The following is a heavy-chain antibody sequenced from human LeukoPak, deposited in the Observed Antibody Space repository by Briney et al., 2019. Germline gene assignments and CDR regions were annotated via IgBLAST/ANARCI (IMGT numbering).Heavy chain of an antibody. D-gene: IGHD6-13*01. CDR2: IYYSGST. J-gene: IGHJ4*02. V-gene: IGHV4-59*01. CDR1: GDSISPYY. CDR3: ARLPYSTAVGTPFDY. Sequence: SETLSLTCTVSGDSISPYYWSWVRQPPGKGLEWIGYIYYSGSTNYNPSLKSRVTISVDKSKNQFSLKLSSVTAADTAVYYCARLPYSTAVGTPFDYWGQGTLVTVSS.